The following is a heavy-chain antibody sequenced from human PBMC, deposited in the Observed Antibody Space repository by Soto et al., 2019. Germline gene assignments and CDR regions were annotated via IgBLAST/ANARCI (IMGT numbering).Heavy chain of an antibody. CDR2: INAGNGNT. CDR3: ARDRGIMASFDY. D-gene: IGHD3-16*01. V-gene: IGHV1-3*01. J-gene: IGHJ4*02. CDR1: GYTFTSYA. Sequence: ASVKVSCKASGYTFTSYAMHWVRQAPGQRLEWMGWINAGNGNTKYSQKFQGRVTITRDTSASTAYMELSSLRSEDTAVYYCARDRGIMASFDYWGQGTLVTVS.